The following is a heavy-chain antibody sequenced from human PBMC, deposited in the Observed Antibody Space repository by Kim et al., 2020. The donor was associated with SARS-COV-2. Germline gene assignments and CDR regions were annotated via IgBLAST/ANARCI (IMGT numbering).Heavy chain of an antibody. D-gene: IGHD3-22*01. CDR1: GFTFSSYA. CDR2: ISGSGGST. J-gene: IGHJ4*02. CDR3: AKDQYYYDSSGYYGY. Sequence: GGSLRLSCAASGFTFSSYAMSWVRQAPGKGLEWVSAISGSGGSTYYADSVKGRFTISRDNSKNTLYLQMNSLRAEDTAVYYCAKDQYYYDSSGYYGYWGQGTLVTVSS. V-gene: IGHV3-23*01.